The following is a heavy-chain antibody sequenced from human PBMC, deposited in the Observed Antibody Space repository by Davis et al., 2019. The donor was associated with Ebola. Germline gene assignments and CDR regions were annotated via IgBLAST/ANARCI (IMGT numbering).Heavy chain of an antibody. CDR1: GYTFTSYA. J-gene: IGHJ2*01. CDR3: AGSSGYYWYFDL. D-gene: IGHD3-22*01. Sequence: AASVQVSCKASGYTFTSYAMHWVRQAPGQRLEWMGWINAGNGNTKYSQKFQGRVTITRDTSASTAYMELSSLRSEATAVYYCAGSSGYYWYFDLWGRGTLVTVSS. V-gene: IGHV1-3*01. CDR2: INAGNGNT.